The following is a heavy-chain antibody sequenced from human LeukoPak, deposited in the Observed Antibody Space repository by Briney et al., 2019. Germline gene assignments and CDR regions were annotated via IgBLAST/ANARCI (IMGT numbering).Heavy chain of an antibody. V-gene: IGHV4-59*01. J-gene: IGHJ5*02. CDR1: GGSISSYY. CDR3: ARRSETPNRFDP. CDR2: IYYSGST. Sequence: PSETLSLTCTVSGGSISSYYWSWIRQPPGKGLEWIGYIYYSGSTNYNPSLKSRVTMSVDTSKNQFSLKLTSVTAADTAVYYCARRSETPNRFDPWGQGTLVTVSS. D-gene: IGHD3-10*01.